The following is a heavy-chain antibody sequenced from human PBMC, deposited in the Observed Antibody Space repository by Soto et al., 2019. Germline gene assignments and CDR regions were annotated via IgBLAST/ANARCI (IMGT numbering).Heavy chain of an antibody. V-gene: IGHV4-59*01. CDR1: GGSISDYQ. CDR2: IYYSGRT. J-gene: IGHJ4*02. D-gene: IGHD3-16*01. CDR3: ARMRGLGEISPFLHY. Sequence: QVQLQESGPGLVKPSETLSLTCSISGGSISDYQWNWIRQPPGKGLEWIGYIYYSGRTKYNPSLKSGFIKSLDTSTMQFSQRLKSVTAADTAVYYCARMRGLGEISPFLHYWSQGALVTVSS.